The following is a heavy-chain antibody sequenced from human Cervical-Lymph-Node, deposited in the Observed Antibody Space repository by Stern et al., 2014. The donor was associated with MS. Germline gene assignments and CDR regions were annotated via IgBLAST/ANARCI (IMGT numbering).Heavy chain of an antibody. CDR1: GASVNSAGYY. CDR2: LYSTGST. V-gene: IGHV4-31*03. D-gene: IGHD2-15*01. Sequence: QVQLQESGPGLVRPSQTLSLTCSVSGASVNSAGYYWGWIRQHQGKGLEWIGYLYSTGSTYYNPSLRGRVTISGDTSKNQFSLKLSSVTAADTAVYYCASQDCSGGSCYSAGYFDLWGRGTLVTVSS. J-gene: IGHJ2*01. CDR3: ASQDCSGGSCYSAGYFDL.